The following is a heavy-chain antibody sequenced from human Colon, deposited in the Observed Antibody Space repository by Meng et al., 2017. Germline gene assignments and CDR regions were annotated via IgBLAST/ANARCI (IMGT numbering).Heavy chain of an antibody. CDR3: ARGLFSSLRSLWFDP. CDR2: INHSGTT. Sequence: QLQPHQWGAGVLEPSEPLSLTCAVSGGSFSGYYWSWIRQPPGKGLEWIGEINHSGTTNFTPYLESRVTISIDTSKNQISLNVTSLTAADTAVYYCARGLFSSLRSLWFDPWGQGTLVTVSS. J-gene: IGHJ5*02. V-gene: IGHV4-34*01. CDR1: GGSFSGYY. D-gene: IGHD2/OR15-2a*01.